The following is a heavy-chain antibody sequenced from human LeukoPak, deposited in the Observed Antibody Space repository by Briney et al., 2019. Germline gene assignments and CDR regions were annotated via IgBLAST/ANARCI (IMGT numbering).Heavy chain of an antibody. D-gene: IGHD3-22*01. J-gene: IGHJ4*02. CDR2: ISYDGSNK. V-gene: IGHV3-30-3*01. CDR3: AREAHDMIVVALPDY. CDR1: GFSFSIYA. Sequence: PGGSLRLYCAATGFSFSIYALHRVGRAGAKVLAPVSVISYDGSNKYYADSVKGRFTISRDNSKNTLYLQMNSLRAEDTAVYYCAREAHDMIVVALPDYWGQGTLVTVSS.